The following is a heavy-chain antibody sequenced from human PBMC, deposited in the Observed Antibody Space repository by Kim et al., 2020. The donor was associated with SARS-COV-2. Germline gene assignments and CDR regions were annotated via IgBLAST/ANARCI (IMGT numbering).Heavy chain of an antibody. CDR3: AREHMVRGVIIKYYYYYGMDV. V-gene: IGHV3-21*01. Sequence: GGSLRLSCAASGFTFSSYSMNWVRQAPGKGLEWVSSISSSSSYIYYADSVKGRFTISRDNAKNSLYLQMNSLRAEDTAVYYCAREHMVRGVIIKYYYYYGMDVWGQGTTVTVSS. D-gene: IGHD3-10*01. CDR1: GFTFSSYS. CDR2: ISSSSSYI. J-gene: IGHJ6*02.